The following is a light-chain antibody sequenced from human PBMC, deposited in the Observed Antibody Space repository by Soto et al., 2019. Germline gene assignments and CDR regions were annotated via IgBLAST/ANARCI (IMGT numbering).Light chain of an antibody. CDR2: DAS. CDR3: QQRSNWPPRYT. Sequence: DIVLTQSPATLSLSPGDRATLSCRASQSVSSYLAWYQQKPGQAPRLLIYDASNRATGIPARFSGSGSGTDFTTTISILEPEDFAVYYCQQRSNWPPRYTFGQGTKLEIK. CDR1: QSVSSY. V-gene: IGKV3-11*01. J-gene: IGKJ2*01.